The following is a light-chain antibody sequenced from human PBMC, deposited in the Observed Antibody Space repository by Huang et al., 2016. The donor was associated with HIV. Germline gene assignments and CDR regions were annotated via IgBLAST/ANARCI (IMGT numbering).Light chain of an antibody. CDR1: QSILHSNGYNC. V-gene: IGKV2-28*01. J-gene: IGKJ4*01. CDR2: LGS. CDR3: MQALQTPVT. Sequence: DIVTTQSPLSLPVTPGEPASISCRSSQSILHSNGYNCLDWYLQKPGQSPQLLIYLGSNRAAGVPDRFSGSGSGTDFTLKISRVEAEDVGVYYCMQALQTPVTFGGGTKVEIK.